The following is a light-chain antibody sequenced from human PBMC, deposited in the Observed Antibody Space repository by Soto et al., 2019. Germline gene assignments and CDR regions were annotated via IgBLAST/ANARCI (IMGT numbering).Light chain of an antibody. V-gene: IGLV1-47*02. Sequence: QAVVTQPPAASGTPGQRVTISCSGSSSNIGGNFVSWYQQFPGTAPKLLIYGDNQRPSGVPDRLSGSKSGTSASLTISGLRSEDEADYYCAAWDDSLSAYVFGTGTKLTVL. CDR3: AAWDDSLSAYV. J-gene: IGLJ1*01. CDR2: GDN. CDR1: SSNIGGNF.